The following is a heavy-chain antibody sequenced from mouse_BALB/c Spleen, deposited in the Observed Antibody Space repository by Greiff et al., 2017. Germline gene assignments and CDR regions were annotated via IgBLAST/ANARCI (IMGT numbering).Heavy chain of an antibody. D-gene: IGHD1-2*01. J-gene: IGHJ2*01. V-gene: IGHV1-63*02. Sequence: VKLMESGAELVRPGTSVKMSCKAAGYTFTNYWIGWVKQRPGHGLEWIGDIYPGGGYTNYNEKFKGKATLTADTSSSTAYMQLSSLTSEDSAIYYCARWYYGYHYFDYWGQGTTLTVSS. CDR3: ARWYYGYHYFDY. CDR1: GYTFTNYW. CDR2: IYPGGGYT.